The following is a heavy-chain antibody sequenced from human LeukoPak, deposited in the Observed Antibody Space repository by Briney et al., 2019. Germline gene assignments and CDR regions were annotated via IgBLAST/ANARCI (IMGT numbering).Heavy chain of an antibody. CDR2: IYYTGRS. V-gene: IGHV4-31*03. CDR3: ARRKVDCFGY. Sequence: SETLSLTRSVSGGSISSGGYYWSWARQHPGKGLEWIVYIYYTGRSYYNPSLKRRVTILVDTSKNQFSLTLSSVTAADTAVYYCARRKVDCFGYWGQGTLVTVSS. CDR1: GGSISSGGYY. J-gene: IGHJ4*02.